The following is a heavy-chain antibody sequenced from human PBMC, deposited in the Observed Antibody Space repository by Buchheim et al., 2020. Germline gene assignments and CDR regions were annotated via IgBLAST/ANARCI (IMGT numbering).Heavy chain of an antibody. Sequence: EVQLLESGGGLVQPGGSLRLSCAASGFTFSNYAMSWVRQAPGKGLECVSGVSGSGSNTYYADSVKGRFSISRDNSKNTLYLQMNNLRAEDTAIYYCAKVRDSGGYLSWFDPWGQGTL. J-gene: IGHJ5*02. CDR3: AKVRDSGGYLSWFDP. V-gene: IGHV3-23*01. CDR2: VSGSGSNT. CDR1: GFTFSNYA. D-gene: IGHD3-22*01.